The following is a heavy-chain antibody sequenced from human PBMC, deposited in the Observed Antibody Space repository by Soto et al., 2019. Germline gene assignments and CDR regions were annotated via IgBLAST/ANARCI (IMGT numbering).Heavy chain of an antibody. CDR2: INQSGSP. Sequence: QVQLQESGPGLVKPSGTLSLTCAVSSGTISSSNWWTWVRQPPGKGLEWIGEINQSGSPNYNPSLRSRVTISVDKSKSQFFLKLRSVPAADTARYYCAGLGMVAAHREFDPWGQGTLVTVSS. CDR3: AGLGMVAAHREFDP. V-gene: IGHV4-4*02. CDR1: SGTISSSNW. J-gene: IGHJ5*02. D-gene: IGHD2-15*01.